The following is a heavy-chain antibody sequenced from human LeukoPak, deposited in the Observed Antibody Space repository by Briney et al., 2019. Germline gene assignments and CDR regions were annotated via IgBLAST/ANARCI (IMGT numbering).Heavy chain of an antibody. V-gene: IGHV1-46*01. CDR3: ARVGYYESSGYYEY. CDR2: MRPTDAYT. D-gene: IGHD3-22*01. CDR1: GFSLTSNY. Sequence: ASVKVSCKASGFSLTSNYMHWVRQAPGQGLEWMGYMRPTDAYTGYAPKFQGRVTVTRDTSTNTVYMELSSLRSDDTAVYYCARVGYYESSGYYEYWGQGTLVTVSS. J-gene: IGHJ4*02.